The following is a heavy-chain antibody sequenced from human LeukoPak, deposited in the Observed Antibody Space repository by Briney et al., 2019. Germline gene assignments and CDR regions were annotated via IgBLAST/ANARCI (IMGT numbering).Heavy chain of an antibody. CDR1: GFSFRSSN. J-gene: IGHJ4*02. Sequence: GGSLRLSCAASGFSFRSSNMNWGRQAPGKGLGWVSSISGSGSHTYYADSVKGRFTISRNNANNLLYLQMNSLRAEDTALYYCATIGSSSHYFDNWGQGTLVTVSS. V-gene: IGHV3-21*01. CDR3: ATIGSSSHYFDN. D-gene: IGHD6-6*01. CDR2: ISGSGSHT.